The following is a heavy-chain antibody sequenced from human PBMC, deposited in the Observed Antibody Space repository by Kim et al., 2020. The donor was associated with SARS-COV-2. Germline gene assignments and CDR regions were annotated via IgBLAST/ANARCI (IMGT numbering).Heavy chain of an antibody. CDR2: ISGSGGST. J-gene: IGHJ5*02. V-gene: IGHV3-23*01. CDR3: AKEADYYDSSGYWNWFDP. CDR1: GFTFSSYA. D-gene: IGHD3-22*01. Sequence: GGSLRLSCAASGFTFSSYAMSWVRQAPGKGLEWVSAISGSGGSTYYADSVKGRFTISRDNSKNTLYLQMNSLRAEDTAVYYCAKEADYYDSSGYWNWFDPWGQGTLVTVSS.